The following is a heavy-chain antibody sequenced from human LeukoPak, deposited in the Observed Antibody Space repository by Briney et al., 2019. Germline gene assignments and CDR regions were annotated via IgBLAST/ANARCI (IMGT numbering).Heavy chain of an antibody. CDR1: GGSISSSSCY. D-gene: IGHD3-10*01. CDR3: ARHTPYYYGSGSRNYYYYYMDV. Sequence: KPSETLSLTCTVSGGSISSSSCYWGWIRQPPGKGLEWIGSIYYSGSTYYNPSLKSRVTISVDTSKNQFSLKLSSVTAADTAVYYCARHTPYYYGSGSRNYYYYYMDVWGKGTTVTVSS. V-gene: IGHV4-39*01. CDR2: IYYSGST. J-gene: IGHJ6*03.